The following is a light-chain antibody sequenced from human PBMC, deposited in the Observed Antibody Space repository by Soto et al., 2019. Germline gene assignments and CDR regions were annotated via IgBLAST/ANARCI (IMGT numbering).Light chain of an antibody. J-gene: IGLJ1*01. CDR2: DVT. CDR3: SSYASSSTRV. Sequence: QSALTQPASVSGSPGQSITISFTGTSSDVGGHNYVSWYQHHPGKAPKLLIYDVTNGPSGVSNRFFGSKSGNTASLTISGLQPEDEADYYCSSYASSSTRVFGTGTKLTVL. CDR1: SSDVGGHNY. V-gene: IGLV2-14*03.